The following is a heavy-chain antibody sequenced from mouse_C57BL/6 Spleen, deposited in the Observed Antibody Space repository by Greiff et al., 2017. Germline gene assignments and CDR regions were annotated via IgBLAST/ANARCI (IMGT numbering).Heavy chain of an antibody. CDR2: FYPGSGSI. CDR1: GYTFTEYT. CDR3: ARHEDAYYDYDGDYYAMDY. J-gene: IGHJ4*01. D-gene: IGHD2-4*01. V-gene: IGHV1-62-2*01. Sequence: QVQLQQSGAELVKPGASVKLSCKASGYTFTEYTIHWVKQRSGQGLEWIGWFYPGSGSIKYIEKFKDKATLTADKSSSTVYMELSRLTSEDSAVYFCARHEDAYYDYDGDYYAMDYWGQGTSVTVSS.